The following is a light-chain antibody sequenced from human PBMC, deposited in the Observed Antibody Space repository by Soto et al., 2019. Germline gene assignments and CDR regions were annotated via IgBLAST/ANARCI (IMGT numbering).Light chain of an antibody. CDR1: GSDIGAYNY. J-gene: IGLJ1*01. CDR2: GVT. V-gene: IGLV2-14*01. Sequence: QSVLTQPASVSGSPGQSITISCTGSGSDIGAYNYVSWYQQHPGKAPKLLIHGVTRRPSGVPSRFSASKSAYTASLTISGLQGEDEATYFCCSFTASYFYVFGTGTKGHRP. CDR3: CSFTASYFYV.